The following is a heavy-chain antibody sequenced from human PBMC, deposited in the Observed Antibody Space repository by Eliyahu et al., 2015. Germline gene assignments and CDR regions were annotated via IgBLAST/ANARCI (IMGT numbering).Heavy chain of an antibody. CDR2: IMPLFKTT. Sequence: QVQLVQSGAEVKXPGSSVKXSCXASGXTFSXYTVGWVRQAPGQGLEWMGGIMPLFKTTNYAQKFQGRLTFTADESTSTVYMDLSSLKSEDTAVYFCARSPGPWGQGTLVTVSP. CDR1: GXTFSXYT. V-gene: IGHV1-69*01. D-gene: IGHD1-14*01. J-gene: IGHJ4*02. CDR3: ARSPGP.